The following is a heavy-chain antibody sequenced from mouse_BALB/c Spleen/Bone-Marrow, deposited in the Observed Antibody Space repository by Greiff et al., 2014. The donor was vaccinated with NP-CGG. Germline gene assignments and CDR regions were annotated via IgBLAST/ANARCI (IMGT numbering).Heavy chain of an antibody. Sequence: QVQLQQSGAELAKPGASVKMSCKASGYTFTSFWMHWVKQRPGQGLEWIGYINPSTGYTDYNQKFKDKATLTADKSSSTAYMQLSSLTSEDSAVYYCARSGGNHDYAMDYWGQGTSVTVSS. CDR2: INPSTGYT. D-gene: IGHD1-1*02. CDR1: GYTFTSFW. J-gene: IGHJ4*01. CDR3: ARSGGNHDYAMDY. V-gene: IGHV1-7*01.